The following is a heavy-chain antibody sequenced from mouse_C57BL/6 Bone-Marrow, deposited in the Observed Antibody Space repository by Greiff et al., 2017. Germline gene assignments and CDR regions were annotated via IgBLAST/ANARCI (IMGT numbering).Heavy chain of an antibody. J-gene: IGHJ4*01. Sequence: EVHLVESGGGLVQPGESLKLSCESNEYEFPSHDMSWVRKTPEKRLELVAAINSDGGSTYYPDTMERRFIISRDNTKKTLYLQMSSLRSDDTALYYCARQGYGSSSYAMDYWGQGTSVTVSS. CDR2: INSDGGST. D-gene: IGHD1-1*01. CDR3: ARQGYGSSSYAMDY. V-gene: IGHV5-2*01. CDR1: EYEFPSHD.